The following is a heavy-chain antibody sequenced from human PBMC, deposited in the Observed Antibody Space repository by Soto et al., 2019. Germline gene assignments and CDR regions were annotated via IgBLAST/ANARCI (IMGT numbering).Heavy chain of an antibody. Sequence: GGSLRLSCAASGFTFSNYWMNWVRQAPGKGLEWVANINEDGSEKYYVDSAKGRFTISRDNAKNSLYLQMSSLRAEDTAVYYCAGDLFDYWGQGTPVTVSS. J-gene: IGHJ4*02. CDR3: AGDLFDY. V-gene: IGHV3-7*01. CDR2: INEDGSEK. CDR1: GFTFSNYW.